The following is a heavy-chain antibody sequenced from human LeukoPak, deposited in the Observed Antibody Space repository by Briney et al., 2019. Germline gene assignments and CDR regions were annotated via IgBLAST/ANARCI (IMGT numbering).Heavy chain of an antibody. CDR1: CVSISSGSYH. Sequence: RSSEPLSLTCTVSCVSISSGSYHWSWIRQPAGKGLEWIGHLYTSGNTNHNPSLKSRVTISVDTSKKQFSLKLSSVTAADTAVYYCARDGYLYGEGDFYSWGQGTLVTVSS. J-gene: IGHJ4*02. CDR2: LYTSGNT. D-gene: IGHD2-8*01. V-gene: IGHV4-61*09. CDR3: ARDGYLYGEGDFYS.